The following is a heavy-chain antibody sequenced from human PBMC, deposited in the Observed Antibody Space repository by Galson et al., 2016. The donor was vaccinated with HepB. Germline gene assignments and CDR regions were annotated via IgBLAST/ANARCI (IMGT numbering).Heavy chain of an antibody. J-gene: IGHJ4*02. D-gene: IGHD1-14*01. V-gene: IGHV3-7*03. Sequence: SLRLSCAVSGFTYTNCWMSWVRQAPGKGLEWVANIKQDGSEIYYVDSVKGRFTISRDNAQNSLYLQMNSLRAEDTAVYYCARDLGRTYYFDYWGQGTLVTVSS. CDR2: IKQDGSEI. CDR3: ARDLGRTYYFDY. CDR1: GFTYTNCW.